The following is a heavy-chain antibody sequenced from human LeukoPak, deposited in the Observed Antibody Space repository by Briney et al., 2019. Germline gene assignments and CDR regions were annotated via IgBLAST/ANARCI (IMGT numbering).Heavy chain of an antibody. D-gene: IGHD6-19*01. V-gene: IGHV4-34*01. CDR2: INHSGST. J-gene: IGHJ6*02. CDR1: GGSFSGYY. CDR3: ARVSIAVAGTIIRYYYYGMDV. Sequence: SETLSLTCAVYGGSFSGYYWSWIRQPPGKGLEWLGEINHSGSTNYNPSLKSRVTISVDTSKNQFSLKLSSVTAADTAVYYCARVSIAVAGTIIRYYYYGMDVWGQGTTVTVSS.